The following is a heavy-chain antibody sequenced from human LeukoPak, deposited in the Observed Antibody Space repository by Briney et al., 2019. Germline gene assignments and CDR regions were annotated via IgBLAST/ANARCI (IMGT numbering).Heavy chain of an antibody. J-gene: IGHJ4*02. D-gene: IGHD4-17*01. CDR2: IKQDGSEK. Sequence: GGSLRLSSAASGFTFSSYWMSWVRQAPGKGLEWVANIKQDGSEKYYVDSVKGRFTISRDNAKNSLYLQMNSLRAEDTAVYYCARDPDYGDYEWDYWGQGTLVTVSS. CDR1: GFTFSSYW. CDR3: ARDPDYGDYEWDY. V-gene: IGHV3-7*01.